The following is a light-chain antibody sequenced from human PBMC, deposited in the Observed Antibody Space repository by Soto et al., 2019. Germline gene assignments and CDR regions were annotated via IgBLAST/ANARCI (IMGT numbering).Light chain of an antibody. CDR2: ADS. Sequence: EIVLTQSPATLSLSPGETATLSCRASQSVSGYIGWYQQKPGQAPRLLIYADSNRATGIPARFSGSGSGTDFTLTISSLEPEDFAVYYCQHYDSSLSTFGGGTKVDIK. J-gene: IGKJ4*01. CDR3: QHYDSSLST. CDR1: QSVSGY. V-gene: IGKV3-11*01.